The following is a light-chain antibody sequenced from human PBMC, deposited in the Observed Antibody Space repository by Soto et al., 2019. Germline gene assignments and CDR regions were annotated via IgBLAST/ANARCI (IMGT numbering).Light chain of an antibody. Sequence: QSALTQPASVSGSPGQSITISCTGTSSDVGSYKYVSWYQQHPGKAPKLMIYDVSNRPSGVSNRFSGSKSGNTASLSISGLQAEDEADYYCSSYTSSSTRPVVFGGGTKLTVL. J-gene: IGLJ2*01. CDR3: SSYTSSSTRPVV. CDR2: DVS. CDR1: SSDVGSYKY. V-gene: IGLV2-14*03.